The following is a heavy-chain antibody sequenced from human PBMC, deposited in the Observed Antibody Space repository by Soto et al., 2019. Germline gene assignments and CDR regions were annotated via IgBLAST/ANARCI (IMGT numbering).Heavy chain of an antibody. V-gene: IGHV3-53*01. J-gene: IGHJ4*02. CDR1: GFSVSNNH. D-gene: IGHD3-16*01. CDR3: AGRLTTAASLDY. CDR2: IHGGGST. Sequence: VQLVESGGGLIQPGGSLRLTCAASGFSVSNNHMTWVRQAAGKVLEWVSLIHGGGSTYYADSVKGRFTISRDNSKNTLYLQMDSLRAEDTAIYYCAGRLTTAASLDYWGQGTLVTVSS.